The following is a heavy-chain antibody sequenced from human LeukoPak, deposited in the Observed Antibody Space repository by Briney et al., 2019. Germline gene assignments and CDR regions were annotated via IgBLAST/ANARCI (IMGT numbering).Heavy chain of an antibody. CDR2: IYYSGST. CDR1: GGSISSGDYY. CDR3: ARDGYNYRAFDI. D-gene: IGHD5-24*01. J-gene: IGHJ3*02. V-gene: IGHV4-30-4*08. Sequence: SQTLCLTCTVSGGSISSGDYYWSWIRQPPGKGLEWIGYIYYSGSTYYNPSLKSRVTISVDTSKNQFSLKLSSVTAADTAVYYCARDGYNYRAFDIWGQGTMVTVSS.